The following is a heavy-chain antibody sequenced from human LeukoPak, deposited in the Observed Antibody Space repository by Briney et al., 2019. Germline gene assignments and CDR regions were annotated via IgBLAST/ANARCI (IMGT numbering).Heavy chain of an antibody. Sequence: PSQTLSLTCAISGDSVSSNNGAWNWIRQSPSRGLEWLGRTYYRSKWYNDYAESLISRITISPVTSKNQFSLQLYSVTPEDTAVYYCARDVGTTGWHTFDYWGQGTLVTVSP. J-gene: IGHJ4*02. CDR2: TYYRSKWYN. CDR1: GDSVSSNNGA. V-gene: IGHV6-1*01. CDR3: ARDVGTTGWHTFDY. D-gene: IGHD1-14*01.